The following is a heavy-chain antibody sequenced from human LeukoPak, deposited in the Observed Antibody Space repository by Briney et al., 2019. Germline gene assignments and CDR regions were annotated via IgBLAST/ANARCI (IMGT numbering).Heavy chain of an antibody. CDR1: GFTFSSYS. D-gene: IGHD6-13*01. CDR3: ARDFRAAPDY. CDR2: ISRSSSTI. Sequence: GGSLRLSCAASGFTFSSYSMNWVRQAPGKGLEWVSYISRSSSTIYYADSVKGRFTISRDNAKNSLYLQMNSLRAEDTAVYYCARDFRAAPDYWGQGTLVTVSS. J-gene: IGHJ4*02. V-gene: IGHV3-48*01.